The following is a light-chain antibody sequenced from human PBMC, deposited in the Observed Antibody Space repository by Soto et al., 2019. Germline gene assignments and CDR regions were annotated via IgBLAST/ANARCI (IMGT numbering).Light chain of an antibody. V-gene: IGKV3-11*01. CDR2: DAS. CDR3: QQYNNWPPIT. J-gene: IGKJ5*01. CDR1: QSVRSI. Sequence: ESVFTLAPGTLSLAPVERANLSCSPSQSVRSILAWYQQKPGQAPRLLIYDASNRATGIPARFSGSGSGTDFTLTIRSLEPEDFAVYYCQQYNNWPPITFGQGTRLEIK.